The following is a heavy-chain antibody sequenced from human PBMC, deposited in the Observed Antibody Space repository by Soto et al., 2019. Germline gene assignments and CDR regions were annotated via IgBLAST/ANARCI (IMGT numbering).Heavy chain of an antibody. Sequence: QVQLVQSGAEEKKPGASVKVSCKASGYTFTSYAMHWVRQAPGQRLEWMGWINAGNGNTKYSQKFQGRVTITRDTSASTAYMELSSLRSEDTAVYYCARSIVVVTALDYWGQGTLVTVSX. CDR2: INAGNGNT. CDR1: GYTFTSYA. J-gene: IGHJ4*02. V-gene: IGHV1-3*05. D-gene: IGHD2-21*02. CDR3: ARSIVVVTALDY.